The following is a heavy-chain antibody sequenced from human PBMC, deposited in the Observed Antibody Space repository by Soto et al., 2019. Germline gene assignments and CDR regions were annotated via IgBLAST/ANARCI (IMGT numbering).Heavy chain of an antibody. J-gene: IGHJ5*02. CDR2: IYHSGST. CDR3: ARRLWGYDP. V-gene: IGHV4-30-2*01. D-gene: IGHD3-16*01. CDR1: GGSISSGGYS. Sequence: SETLSLTCAVSGGSISSGGYSWSWIRQPPGKGLGWIGYIYHSGSTYYNPPLKSRVTISVDRSKNQFSLKLSSVTAADTAVYYCARRLWGYDPWGQGTLVTVSS.